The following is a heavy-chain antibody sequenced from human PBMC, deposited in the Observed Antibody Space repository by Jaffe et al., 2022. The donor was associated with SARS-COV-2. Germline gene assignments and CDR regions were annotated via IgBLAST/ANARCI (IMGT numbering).Heavy chain of an antibody. J-gene: IGHJ5*02. V-gene: IGHV4-39*01. CDR1: GGSISSSSYY. D-gene: IGHD3-10*01. Sequence: QLQLQESGPGLVKPSETLSLTCTVSGGSISSSSYYWGWIRQPPGKGLEWIGSIYYSGSTYYNPSLKSRVTISVDTSKNQFSLKLSSVTAADTAVYYCASYYGSGSDWFDPWGQGTLVTVSS. CDR3: ASYYGSGSDWFDP. CDR2: IYYSGST.